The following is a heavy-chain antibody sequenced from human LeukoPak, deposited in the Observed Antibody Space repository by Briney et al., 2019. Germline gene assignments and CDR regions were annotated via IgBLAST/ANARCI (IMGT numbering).Heavy chain of an antibody. Sequence: PSETLSLTCTVPGGSISSGGYYWSWIRQHPGKGLEWIGYIYYSGSTYYNPSLKSRVTISVDTSKNQFSLKLSSVTAADTAVYYCARGGDRFLPFDYWGQGTLVTVSS. CDR1: GGSISSGGYY. V-gene: IGHV4-31*03. D-gene: IGHD3-3*01. CDR3: ARGGDRFLPFDY. J-gene: IGHJ4*02. CDR2: IYYSGST.